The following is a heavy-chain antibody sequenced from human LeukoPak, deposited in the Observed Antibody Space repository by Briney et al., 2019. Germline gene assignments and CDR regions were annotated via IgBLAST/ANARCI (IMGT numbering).Heavy chain of an antibody. Sequence: ASVKVSCKASGYTFTSYGISWVRQAPGQGLEWMGWISAYNGNTNYAQKRQGRVTMTTDTSTSTAYMELRSLRSDDTAVYYCALLVTRGYYYMDVWGKGTTVTVSS. J-gene: IGHJ6*03. D-gene: IGHD4-23*01. CDR1: GYTFTSYG. V-gene: IGHV1-18*01. CDR3: ALLVTRGYYYMDV. CDR2: ISAYNGNT.